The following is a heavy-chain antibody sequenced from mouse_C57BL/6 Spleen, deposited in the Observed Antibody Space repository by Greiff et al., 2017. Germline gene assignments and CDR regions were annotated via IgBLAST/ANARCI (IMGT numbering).Heavy chain of an antibody. CDR1: GFTFSDFY. J-gene: IGHJ2*01. CDR2: SRNKANDYTT. CDR3: ARDAGLEGFDY. Sequence: EVKLMESGGGLVQSGRSLRLSCATSGFTFSDFYMEWVRQAPGKGLEWIAASRNKANDYTTEYSASVKGRFIVSRDTSQSILYLQMNALRAEDTAIYYCARDAGLEGFDYWGQGTTLTVSS. V-gene: IGHV7-1*01. D-gene: IGHD2-4*01.